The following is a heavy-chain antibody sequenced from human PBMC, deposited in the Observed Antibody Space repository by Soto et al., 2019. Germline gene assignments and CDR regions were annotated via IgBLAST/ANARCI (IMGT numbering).Heavy chain of an antibody. V-gene: IGHV3-48*02. D-gene: IGHD3-10*01. J-gene: IGHJ5*02. CDR2: IGTSSTYI. Sequence: EVQLVESGGGLVQPGGSLRLSCAASGFTFSSSPMNWLRQAPGKGLEWVSDIGTSSTYIHYADSVKGRFTISRDDAKNSLYLQMDSLRDEDTAVYYFARDVWAYGSGNHYNNWFDPWGQGTLVSVSS. CDR1: GFTFSSSP. CDR3: ARDVWAYGSGNHYNNWFDP.